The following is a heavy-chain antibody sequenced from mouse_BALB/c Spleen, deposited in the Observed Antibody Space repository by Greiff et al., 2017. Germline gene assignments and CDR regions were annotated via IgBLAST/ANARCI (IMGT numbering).Heavy chain of an antibody. V-gene: IGHV5-6*01. D-gene: IGHD2-2*01. J-gene: IGHJ4*01. Sequence: EVKLVESGGDLVKPGGSLKLSCAASGFTFSSYGMSWVRQTPDKRLEWVATISSGGSYTYYPDSVKGRFTISRDNAKNTLYLQMSSLKSEDTAMYYCARQSGGYYDAMDYWGQGTSVTVSS. CDR1: GFTFSSYG. CDR2: ISSGGSYT. CDR3: ARQSGGYYDAMDY.